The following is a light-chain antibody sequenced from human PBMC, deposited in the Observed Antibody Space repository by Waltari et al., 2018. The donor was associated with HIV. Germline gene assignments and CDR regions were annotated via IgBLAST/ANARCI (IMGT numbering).Light chain of an antibody. CDR1: PSISYRSTLNAS. V-gene: IGKV4-1*01. J-gene: IGKJ4*01. CDR2: WVS. CDR3: QQYYDKPLT. Sequence: DITLTQTPDFLPVSLGSWAAMKCRSSPSISYRSTLNASLAWYQQKPRKPPKVLMFWVSVRASGVPDRFSGSGSGTDFSLTINGVQAEDVAVYFCQQYYDKPLTFGRGTKVEI.